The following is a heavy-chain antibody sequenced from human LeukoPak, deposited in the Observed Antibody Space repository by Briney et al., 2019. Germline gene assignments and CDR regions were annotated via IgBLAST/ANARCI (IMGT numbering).Heavy chain of an antibody. CDR3: ARAPPLGCSSTSCYVTEGFDP. CDR2: IIPIFGTA. CDR1: GGTFSSYS. D-gene: IGHD2-2*01. V-gene: IGHV1-69*13. J-gene: IGHJ5*02. Sequence: ASVKVSCKASGGTFSSYSISWVRQAPGQGLEWMGGIIPIFGTANYAQKFQGRVTITADESTSTAYMELSSLRSEDTAVYYCARAPPLGCSSTSCYVTEGFDPWGQGTLVTVSS.